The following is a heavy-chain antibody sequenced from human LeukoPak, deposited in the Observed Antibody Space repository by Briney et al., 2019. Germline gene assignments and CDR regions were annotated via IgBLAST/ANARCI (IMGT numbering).Heavy chain of an antibody. CDR3: ASTYDFWSGYHY. D-gene: IGHD3-3*01. CDR2: INPSGGST. J-gene: IGHJ4*02. Sequence: GASVKVSCKASGYTFTIYYIHWVRQAPGQGLEWMGIINPSGGSTSYAQKFQGRVTMTRDTSTSTVYMELSSLRSEDTAVYYCASTYDFWSGYHYWGQGTLVTVSS. V-gene: IGHV1-46*01. CDR1: GYTFTIYY.